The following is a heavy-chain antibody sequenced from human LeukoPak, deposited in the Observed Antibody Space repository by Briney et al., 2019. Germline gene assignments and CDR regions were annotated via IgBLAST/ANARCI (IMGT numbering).Heavy chain of an antibody. V-gene: IGHV3-30*18. CDR1: GFTFSSYG. J-gene: IGHJ5*02. CDR2: ISYDGSNK. Sequence: GGSLRLSCAASGFTFSSYGMHWIRQAPGKGLEWVAVISYDGSNKYYADSVKGRFTISRDNSKNTLYLQMNSLRAEDTAVYYCAKPAYSSSWCDWFDPWGQGTLVTVSS. CDR3: AKPAYSSSWCDWFDP. D-gene: IGHD6-13*01.